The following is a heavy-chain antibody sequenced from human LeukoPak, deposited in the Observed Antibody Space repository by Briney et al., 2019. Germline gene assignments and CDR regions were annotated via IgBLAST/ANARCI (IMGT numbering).Heavy chain of an antibody. D-gene: IGHD6-6*01. CDR2: MNPNSGKT. J-gene: IGHJ6*03. CDR1: GYTFTSYG. Sequence: GASVKVSCKASGYTFTSYGINWVRQATGQGLEWMGWMNPNSGKTGYAQKFQGRVTMTRNTSISTAYMELSSLRSEDTAVYYCARLQLVHYYYYMDVWGKGTTVTVSS. V-gene: IGHV1-8*01. CDR3: ARLQLVHYYYYMDV.